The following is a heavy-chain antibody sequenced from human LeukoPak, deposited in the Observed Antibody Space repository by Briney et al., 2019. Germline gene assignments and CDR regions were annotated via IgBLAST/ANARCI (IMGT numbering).Heavy chain of an antibody. CDR2: ISAYNGNT. D-gene: IGHD3-22*01. V-gene: IGHV1-18*01. Sequence: ASVKVSCKASGYTFTSYGISWVRQAPGQGLEWMGWISAYNGNTNYAQKLQGRVTMTTDTSTSTAYMELSSLRSEDTAVYYCARGRHYYDSSGYRDYWGQGTLVTVSS. CDR1: GYTFTSYG. CDR3: ARGRHYYDSSGYRDY. J-gene: IGHJ4*02.